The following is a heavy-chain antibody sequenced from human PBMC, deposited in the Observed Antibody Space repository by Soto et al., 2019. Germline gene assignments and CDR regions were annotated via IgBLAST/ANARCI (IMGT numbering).Heavy chain of an antibody. D-gene: IGHD1-26*01. CDR2: IYYSGST. Sequence: SETLSLTCTDSDGSVSSHYWNSVRQPQGKELEWIGYIYYSGSTKYNPSFKSRVTISVDTSKNQVSLKLNSVTAADTAVYYCARGQPSGSY. CDR1: DGSVSSHY. V-gene: IGHV4-59*02. J-gene: IGHJ4*03. CDR3: ARGQPSGSY.